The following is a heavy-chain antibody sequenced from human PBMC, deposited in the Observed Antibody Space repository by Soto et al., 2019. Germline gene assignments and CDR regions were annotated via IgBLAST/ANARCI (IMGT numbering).Heavy chain of an antibody. CDR2: IGAYNGDT. CDR3: ARDWRGAEGFDP. V-gene: IGHV1-18*01. D-gene: IGHD3-3*01. Sequence: QVQLVQSGTEVKKPGASVRVSCKASGYTSSTYGFSWVRQAPGQGLEWMGWIGAYNGDTNYAQNFQGRVTMTTDTSTTTSYMELRRLTFADTAGYFCARDWRGAEGFDPWGQGTLVIVSS. CDR1: GYTSSTYG. J-gene: IGHJ5*02.